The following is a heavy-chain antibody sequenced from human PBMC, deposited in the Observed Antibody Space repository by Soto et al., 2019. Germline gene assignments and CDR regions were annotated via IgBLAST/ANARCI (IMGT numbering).Heavy chain of an antibody. J-gene: IGHJ4*02. CDR2: MYSDGRT. CDR3: ARSGSGWYNFDY. D-gene: IGHD6-19*01. V-gene: IGHV3-66*01. Sequence: EVQLEESGGDLVQPGGSLRLSCAASGFIVSDDYMTWVRQAPGKGLEWVSVMYSDGRTYYADSVKGRFTISRDNSKNTMYLQLNSPRAEDTALYYCARSGSGWYNFDYWGQGTQVTVSS. CDR1: GFIVSDDY.